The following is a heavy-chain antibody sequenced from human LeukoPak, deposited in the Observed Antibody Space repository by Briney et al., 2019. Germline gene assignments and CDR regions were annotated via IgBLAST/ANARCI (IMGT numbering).Heavy chain of an antibody. CDR1: NFTVSSTY. CDR3: AAGVSDKHAFDI. CDR2: IYAAGNI. J-gene: IGHJ3*02. V-gene: IGHV3-53*01. Sequence: GGSLRLSCAASNFTVSSTYMTWVRQTPGKGLDWVSLIYAAGNIYYADSVKGRFRMSRDISTNTLFLDTNSLRVEDTAVYYCAAGVSDKHAFDIWGHGTEVIVSS.